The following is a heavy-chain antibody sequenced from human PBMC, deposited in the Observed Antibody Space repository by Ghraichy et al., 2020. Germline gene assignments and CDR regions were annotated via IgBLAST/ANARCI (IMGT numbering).Heavy chain of an antibody. CDR3: AGRVVPFGGVIDPLFDF. V-gene: IGHV4-39*01. CDR2: IYYSGST. CDR1: GGSISSSSYY. D-gene: IGHD3-16*02. Sequence: SETLSLTCTVSGGSISSSSYYWGWIRQPPGKGLEWIGSIYYSGSTYYNPSLKSRVTISVDTSKSQFSLNLSSVTAADTAVYYCAGRVVPFGGVIDPLFDFWGQGTLVTVSS. J-gene: IGHJ4*02.